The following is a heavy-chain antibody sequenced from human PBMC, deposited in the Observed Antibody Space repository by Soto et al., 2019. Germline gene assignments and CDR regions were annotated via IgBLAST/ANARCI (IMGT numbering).Heavy chain of an antibody. Sequence: XGSLILSCVVSEVTFSKFVMYWVRQAPGKGLEWVAVISAGGGTTHYGDPVKGRFTVSRDNDKNTLYLQMNSLRAEDTATYYCCSEHFDTWGQGTLVTVSS. D-gene: IGHD3-10*02. CDR3: CSEHFDT. CDR2: ISAGGGTT. J-gene: IGHJ4*02. V-gene: IGHV3-23*01. CDR1: EVTFSKFV.